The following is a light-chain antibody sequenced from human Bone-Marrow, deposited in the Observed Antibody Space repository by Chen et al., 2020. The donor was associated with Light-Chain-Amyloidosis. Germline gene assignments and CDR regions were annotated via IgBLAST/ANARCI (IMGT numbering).Light chain of an antibody. CDR2: DAS. CDR1: QNIRTS. V-gene: IGKV1-39*01. CDR3: QQSYTTPRT. J-gene: IGKJ2*01. Sequence: DIQMTQSPSSLSASVGDRVTITCRARQNIRTSLNWYQQKVGKAPNLLIYDASTLQSGVPSTFSGSGSGTDLTLTISSLQPEDFATYYCQQSYTTPRTFGQGTKLEI.